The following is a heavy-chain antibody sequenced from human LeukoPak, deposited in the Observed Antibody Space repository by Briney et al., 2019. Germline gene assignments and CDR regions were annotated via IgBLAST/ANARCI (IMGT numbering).Heavy chain of an antibody. D-gene: IGHD1-14*01. CDR1: GLSFSNVY. CDR2: IKSKTEGGTA. J-gene: IGHJ4*02. CDR3: TTYRSYSDY. Sequence: SGGSLRLSCAASGLSFSNVYMSWVRQAPGKGLEWVGRIKSKTEGGTADYAAPVKGRFSISRDDSINTVYLEMNSLKTEDTAVYYCTTYRSYSDYWGQGTLVTVSS. V-gene: IGHV3-15*01.